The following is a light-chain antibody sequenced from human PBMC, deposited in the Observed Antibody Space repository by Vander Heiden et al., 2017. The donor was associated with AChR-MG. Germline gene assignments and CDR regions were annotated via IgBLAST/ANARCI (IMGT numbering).Light chain of an antibody. CDR2: SNN. V-gene: IGLV1-44*01. CDR1: SANIGSNT. CDR3: AAWDDSLNGLS. Sequence: QSVLTQPPSASGTHGQRLPNPCSGSSANIGSNTVNWYQQLPGTAPKLLIYSNNQRPSGVPDRFSGSKSGTSASLAISGLQSEDEADYYCAAWDDSLNGLSFGGGTKLTVL. J-gene: IGLJ3*02.